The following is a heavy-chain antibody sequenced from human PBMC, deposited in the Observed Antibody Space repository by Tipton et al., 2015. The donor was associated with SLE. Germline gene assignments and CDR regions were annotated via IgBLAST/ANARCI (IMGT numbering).Heavy chain of an antibody. V-gene: IGHV3-23*01. D-gene: IGHD3-10*01. CDR3: AKDPDYYGSGPRFDY. CDR1: GFTFSSYA. CDR2: ISGSGGST. J-gene: IGHJ4*02. Sequence: SLRLSCAASGFTFSSYAMSWVRQAPGKGLEWVSAISGSGGSTYYADSVKGRFTISRDNSKNTLYLQMNSLRAEDTAVYYCAKDPDYYGSGPRFDYWGQGTLVTVSS.